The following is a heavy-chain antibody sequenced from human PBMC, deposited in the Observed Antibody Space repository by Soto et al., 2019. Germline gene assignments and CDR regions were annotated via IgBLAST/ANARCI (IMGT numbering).Heavy chain of an antibody. CDR1: GGTFSSYA. V-gene: IGHV1-69*12. CDR2: IIPIFGTA. CDR3: ARNNIGGVTAMGTCVGMDV. D-gene: IGHD5-18*01. Sequence: QVQLVQSGAEVKKPGSSVKVSCQASGGTFSSYAISWVRQAPGQGLEWMGGIIPIFGTANYAQKFQGRVTITADESTSTAYMELSSLRSEDTAVYYCARNNIGGVTAMGTCVGMDVWGQGTTVTVSS. J-gene: IGHJ6*02.